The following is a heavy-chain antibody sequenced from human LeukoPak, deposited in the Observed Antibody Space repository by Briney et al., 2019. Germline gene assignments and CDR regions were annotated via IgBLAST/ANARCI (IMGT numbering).Heavy chain of an antibody. V-gene: IGHV1-18*01. J-gene: IGHJ4*02. CDR3: ARDVEDIVGASDY. CDR2: INPYNGNT. CDR1: GYTFTSYA. D-gene: IGHD1-26*01. Sequence: GASVKVSCKTSGYTFTSYAVSWVRLAPGQGLEWMGWINPYNGNTNSEQNFQGRLTMTTDTSTRTAYMELRSLRSDDTALYYCARDVEDIVGASDYWGQGTLVTVSS.